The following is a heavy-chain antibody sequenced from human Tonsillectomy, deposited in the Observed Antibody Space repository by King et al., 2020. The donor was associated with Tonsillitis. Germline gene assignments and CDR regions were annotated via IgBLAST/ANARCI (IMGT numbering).Heavy chain of an antibody. CDR3: AKAMVVTGLLDS. V-gene: IGHV3-23*04. Sequence: DVQLVESGVGLVQPGGSLRLSCAASGFSFSGYALIWVRQAPGKGLELVSCVSNSGGVTYYADSVKGRFTISRDNSKNTLYLQMNSLRAEDTALHYCAKAMVVTGLLDSWGQGTLVTVSS. J-gene: IGHJ4*02. CDR2: VSNSGGVT. D-gene: IGHD2-21*02. CDR1: GFSFSGYA.